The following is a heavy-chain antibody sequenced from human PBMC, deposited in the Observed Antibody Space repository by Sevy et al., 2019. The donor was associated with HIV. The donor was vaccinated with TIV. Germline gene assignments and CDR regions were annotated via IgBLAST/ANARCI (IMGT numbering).Heavy chain of an antibody. Sequence: GGSLRLSCAASGLTLKNYAMNWVRQAPGKGLEWVSGITGSGGSTYYADSMRGRFTISRDNFKNTLYLQMNSLTAEDMAVYYCAKEVYSSGNYYYDYWGQGTLVTVSS. D-gene: IGHD6-19*01. CDR3: AKEVYSSGNYYYDY. J-gene: IGHJ4*02. CDR2: ITGSGGST. V-gene: IGHV3-23*01. CDR1: GLTLKNYA.